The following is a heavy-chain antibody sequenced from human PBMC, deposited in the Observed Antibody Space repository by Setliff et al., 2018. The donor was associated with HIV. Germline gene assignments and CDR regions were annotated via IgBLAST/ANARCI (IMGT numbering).Heavy chain of an antibody. D-gene: IGHD6-13*01. Sequence: SETLSLTCAVYGGSFSGYYWSWIRQPPGKGLEWIGEINHSGSTNYNPSLKSRVTISVDTSMDQFSLKLNSVTAADTAVYYCAAASSWDPLLDHWGQGTLVTVSS. CDR2: INHSGST. CDR3: AAASSWDPLLDH. J-gene: IGHJ4*02. V-gene: IGHV4-34*01. CDR1: GGSFSGYY.